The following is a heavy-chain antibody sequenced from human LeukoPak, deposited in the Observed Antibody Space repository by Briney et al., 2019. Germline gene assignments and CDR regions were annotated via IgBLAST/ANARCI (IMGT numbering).Heavy chain of an antibody. D-gene: IGHD1-26*01. CDR1: SYSIRSVFY. CDR3: AKSGGYGLIDY. CDR2: IYSSGST. J-gene: IGHJ4*02. Sequence: SETLSLTCIVSSYSIRSVFYWGWIRQPPGKGLEWIGSIYSSGSTYYNASLQSRVTISIETSKNQISLRLNSVTAADTAMYYCAKSGGYGLIDYWGQGTLVTVSS. V-gene: IGHV4-38-2*02.